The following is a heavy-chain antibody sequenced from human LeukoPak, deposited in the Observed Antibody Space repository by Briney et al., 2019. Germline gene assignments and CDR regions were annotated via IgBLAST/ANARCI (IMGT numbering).Heavy chain of an antibody. CDR1: GFTFSSYG. J-gene: IGHJ3*02. V-gene: IGHV3-33*01. Sequence: PGGSLRLSCAASGFTFSSYGMHWVRQAPGKGLEWVAVIWDDGSNKYYADSVKGRFTISRDNSKNTLYVQVNSLRAEDTAVYYCARDANFGYDAFDIWGQGTTVTVSS. CDR3: ARDANFGYDAFDI. D-gene: IGHD3-10*01. CDR2: IWDDGSNK.